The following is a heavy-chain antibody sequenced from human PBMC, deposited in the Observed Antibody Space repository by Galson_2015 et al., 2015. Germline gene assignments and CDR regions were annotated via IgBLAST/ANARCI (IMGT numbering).Heavy chain of an antibody. J-gene: IGHJ5*02. Sequence: SLRLSCAASGFTFSSYVMSWVRRAPGKGLEWVSTISGSGDVTFYADSVKGRFTISRDNSVNTQYLQMNSLRVEDTALYYCAKDGSGSGNDFDPWGQGTLVTVSS. D-gene: IGHD1-1*01. CDR1: GFTFSSYV. CDR2: ISGSGDVT. V-gene: IGHV3-23*01. CDR3: AKDGSGSGNDFDP.